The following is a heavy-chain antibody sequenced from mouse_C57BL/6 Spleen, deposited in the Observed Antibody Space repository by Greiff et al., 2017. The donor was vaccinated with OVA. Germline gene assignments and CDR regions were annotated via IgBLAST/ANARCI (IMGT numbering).Heavy chain of an antibody. CDR3: ARSGVTDQAWLAY. CDR2: IYPRSGNT. D-gene: IGHD3-2*02. V-gene: IGHV1-81*01. CDR1: GYTFTSYG. J-gene: IGHJ3*01. Sequence: QVQLQQSGAELARPGASVKLSCKASGYTFTSYGISWVKQRTGQGLEWIGEIYPRSGNTYYNEKFKGKATLTADKSSSTAYMELRSLTSEDSAVYFCARSGVTDQAWLAYWGQGTLVTVSA.